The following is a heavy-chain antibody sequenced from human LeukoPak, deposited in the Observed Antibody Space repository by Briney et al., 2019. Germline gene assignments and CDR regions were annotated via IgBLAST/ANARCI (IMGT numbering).Heavy chain of an antibody. D-gene: IGHD3-9*01. Sequence: ASVKVSCKVSGYTLTELSMHWVRQAPGKGLEWMGGFDPEGGETIYAQKFQGRVTMTEDTSTDTAYMELSSLGSEDTAVYYCATNHYDILTGYYNVHHFDYWGQGTLVTVSS. V-gene: IGHV1-24*01. CDR1: GYTLTELS. J-gene: IGHJ4*02. CDR3: ATNHYDILTGYYNVHHFDY. CDR2: FDPEGGET.